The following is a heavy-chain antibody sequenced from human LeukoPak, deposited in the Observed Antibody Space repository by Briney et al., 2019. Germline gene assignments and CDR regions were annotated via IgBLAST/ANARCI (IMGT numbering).Heavy chain of an antibody. CDR1: GFTVSTYS. V-gene: IGHV3-53*01. J-gene: IGHJ4*02. CDR2: FSSGGRT. CDR3: ASILYG. Sequence: GGSLLLSCAASGFTVSTYSMSWVRPAPGKGLEWVATFSSGGRTSYADSVKGRFTISRDTSQNTVFLQMNSLRDEDTALYYCASILYGWGQGTLVTVSS. D-gene: IGHD2-2*02.